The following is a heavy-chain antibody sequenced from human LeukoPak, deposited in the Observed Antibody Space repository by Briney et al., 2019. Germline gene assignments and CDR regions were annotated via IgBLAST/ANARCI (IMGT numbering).Heavy chain of an antibody. Sequence: ASVKVSCKASGYTFTSYGISWVRQAPGQGLEWMGWISVYNGNTNFAQKLQGRVTMTTDTSTSTAYMELRSLRSDDTAVYYCARAADTAMVSDYWGQGTLVTVSS. CDR1: GYTFTSYG. CDR3: ARAADTAMVSDY. D-gene: IGHD5-18*01. CDR2: ISVYNGNT. J-gene: IGHJ4*02. V-gene: IGHV1-18*01.